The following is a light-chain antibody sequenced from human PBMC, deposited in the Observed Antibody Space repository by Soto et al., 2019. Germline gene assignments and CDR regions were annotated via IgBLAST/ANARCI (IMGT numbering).Light chain of an antibody. V-gene: IGLV4-60*03. CDR3: EIWDSNSPVV. CDR1: SGHSSYI. CDR2: LEGSGSD. Sequence: QSVLTQSSSASASLGSSGKLTCTLSSGHSSYIIAWHQQQPGNAPRYLMKLEGSGSDNKRSGVPDRFSGSRSGADRYLTIANLQSEDEADYFCEIWDSNSPVVFGGGTKL. J-gene: IGLJ2*01.